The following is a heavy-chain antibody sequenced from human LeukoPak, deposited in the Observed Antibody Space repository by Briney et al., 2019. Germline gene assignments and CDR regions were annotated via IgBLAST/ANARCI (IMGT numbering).Heavy chain of an antibody. Sequence: SETLSLTCAVYGGSFSGYYWSWIRQPPGKGLEWIGEINHSGSTNYNPSLKSRVTISVDTSKNQFSLKLSSVAAADTAVYYCARESVTTPGPYYGMDVWGKGTTVTVSS. CDR3: ARESVTTPGPYYGMDV. CDR2: INHSGST. CDR1: GGSFSGYY. D-gene: IGHD4-17*01. J-gene: IGHJ6*04. V-gene: IGHV4-34*01.